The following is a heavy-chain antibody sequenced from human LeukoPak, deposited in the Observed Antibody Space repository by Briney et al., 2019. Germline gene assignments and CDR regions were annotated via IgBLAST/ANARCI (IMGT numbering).Heavy chain of an antibody. V-gene: IGHV4-34*01. CDR1: GGSFSGYY. CDR3: ARGRGSGWYGGTYYFDY. J-gene: IGHJ4*02. D-gene: IGHD6-19*01. Sequence: SETLSLTCAVYGGSFSGYYWSWIRQPPGKGLEWIGEINHSGSTNYNPSLKSRVTISVGTSKNQFSLKLSSVTAADTAVYYCARGRGSGWYGGTYYFDYWGQGTLVTVSS. CDR2: INHSGST.